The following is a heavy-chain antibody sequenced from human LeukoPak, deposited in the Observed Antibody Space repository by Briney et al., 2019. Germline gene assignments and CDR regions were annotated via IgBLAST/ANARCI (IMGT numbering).Heavy chain of an antibody. Sequence: PGGSLRLSCAVSGFTVSGNYMSWVRQAPGKGLEWVSAISGSGGSTYYADSVKGRFTISRDNSKNTLYLQMNSLRAEDTAVYYCAKGRGRQLYYYYYMDVWGKGTTVTISS. V-gene: IGHV3-23*01. CDR3: AKGRGRQLYYYYYMDV. CDR1: GFTVSGNY. CDR2: ISGSGGST. J-gene: IGHJ6*03. D-gene: IGHD1-1*01.